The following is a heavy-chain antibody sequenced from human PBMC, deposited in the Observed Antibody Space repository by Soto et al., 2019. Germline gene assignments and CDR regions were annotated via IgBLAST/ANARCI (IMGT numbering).Heavy chain of an antibody. D-gene: IGHD3-22*01. V-gene: IGHV3-30*18. CDR2: ISYDGSNK. CDR1: GFTFTDYG. Sequence: PGGSLRLSCAASGFTFTDYGMHWVRQAPGKGLEWVAVISYDGSNKNYADSVKGRFTISRDNSKNTLYLQMNSLRAEDTAVYYCANDTYYHDSSGYYVFDYWGQGTLVTVSS. J-gene: IGHJ4*02. CDR3: ANDTYYHDSSGYYVFDY.